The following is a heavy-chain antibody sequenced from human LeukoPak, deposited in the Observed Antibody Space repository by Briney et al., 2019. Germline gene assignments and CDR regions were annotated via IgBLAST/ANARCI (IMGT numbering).Heavy chain of an antibody. D-gene: IGHD3-3*01. V-gene: IGHV3-23*01. CDR2: ISNSDGST. Sequence: GGSLRLSCAASGFTFSSYAMSWVRQAPGKGLEWVSAISNSDGSTYYADSVNGRFTISRDNSKNMLYLEMNSLRAGDTAVYYCANPLGANYDFWSGYYDWGQGTLVTVSS. J-gene: IGHJ4*02. CDR3: ANPLGANYDFWSGYYD. CDR1: GFTFSSYA.